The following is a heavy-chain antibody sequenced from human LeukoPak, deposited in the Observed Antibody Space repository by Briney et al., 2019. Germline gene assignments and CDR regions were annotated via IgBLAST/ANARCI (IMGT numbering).Heavy chain of an antibody. V-gene: IGHV3-23*01. CDR3: VKVGSAAGPGDFDY. J-gene: IGHJ4*02. D-gene: IGHD6-13*01. CDR2: ISGSGGGR. Sequence: GGSLRLSCAASGFTFSNYAMSWVRQAPGKGLEWVSGISGSGGGRFYADSVKGRFTISRDKSKKTLYLQMSSLREEDTAVYYCVKVGSAAGPGDFDYWGQGTLVTVSS. CDR1: GFTFSNYA.